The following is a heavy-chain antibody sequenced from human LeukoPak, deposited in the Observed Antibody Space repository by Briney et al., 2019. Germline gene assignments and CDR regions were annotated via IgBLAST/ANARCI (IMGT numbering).Heavy chain of an antibody. CDR1: GFTVRSNY. J-gene: IGHJ3*02. V-gene: IGHV3-66*02. CDR2: IYSGGST. CDR3: ARVRGFCSSTSCYSLAFDI. D-gene: IGHD2-2*01. Sequence: PGGSLSLSCVASGFTVRSNYMRWVRQAPGKGVEWVSVIYSGGSTYYADSVKGRFTISRDNSKHTLYLQMNSLRAEDTAVYYCARVRGFCSSTSCYSLAFDIWGQGTMATVSS.